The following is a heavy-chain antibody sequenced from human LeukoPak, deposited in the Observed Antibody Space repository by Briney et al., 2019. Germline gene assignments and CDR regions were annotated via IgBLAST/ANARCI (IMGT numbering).Heavy chain of an antibody. J-gene: IGHJ4*02. CDR2: INPNSGGT. CDR3: ARGFYGDYLSPFDY. V-gene: IGHV1-2*02. CDR1: GYTFTSYA. Sequence: ASVKVSCKASGYTFTSYAMHWVRQAPGQGLEWMGWINPNSGGTNYAQKFQGRVTMTRDTSISTAYMELSRLRSDDTAVYYCARGFYGDYLSPFDYWGQGTLVTVSS. D-gene: IGHD4-17*01.